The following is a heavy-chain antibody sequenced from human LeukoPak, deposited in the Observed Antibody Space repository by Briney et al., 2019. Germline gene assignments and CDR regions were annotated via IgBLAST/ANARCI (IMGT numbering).Heavy chain of an antibody. V-gene: IGHV3-48*01. CDR2: ISSSSSTI. J-gene: IGHJ4*02. CDR1: GFTFSSYS. CDR3: ASHPRYYYDSSGDY. D-gene: IGHD3-22*01. Sequence: GGSLRLSCAASGFTFSSYSMNWVRQAPGKGLEWVSYISSSSSTIYYADSVKGRFTISRDNAKNSLYLQMNSLRAEDTAVYYCASHPRYYYDSSGDYSGQGTLVTVSS.